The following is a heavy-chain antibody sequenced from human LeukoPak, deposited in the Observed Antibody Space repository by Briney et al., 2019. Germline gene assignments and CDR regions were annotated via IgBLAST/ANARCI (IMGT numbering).Heavy chain of an antibody. Sequence: ASVKVSCKASGYTFTSYYMHWVRQAPGQGLEWMGIINPSGGSTSYAQKFQGRVTMTRDTSTSTVYMELSSLRSEDTAVYYCARGAVRVVVVAATVNWFDPWGQGTLVTVSS. CDR3: ARGAVRVVVVAATVNWFDP. V-gene: IGHV1-46*01. J-gene: IGHJ5*02. D-gene: IGHD2-15*01. CDR1: GYTFTSYY. CDR2: INPSGGST.